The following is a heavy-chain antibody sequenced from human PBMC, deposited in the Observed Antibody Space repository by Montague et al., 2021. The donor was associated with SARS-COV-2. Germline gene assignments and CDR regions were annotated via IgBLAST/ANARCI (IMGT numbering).Heavy chain of an antibody. CDR2: IYYSGST. D-gene: IGHD3-22*01. CDR3: ARADDSSGYYRNYYYYGMDV. V-gene: IGHV4-30-4*08. J-gene: IGHJ6*02. Sequence: TLSLTCTVSGGSISSSSYYWGWTRQPPGKGLEWIGYIYYSGSTYYNPSLKSRVTISVDTSKNQFSLKLSSVTAADTAVYYCARADDSSGYYRNYYYYGMDVWGQGTTVTVSS. CDR1: GGSISSSSYY.